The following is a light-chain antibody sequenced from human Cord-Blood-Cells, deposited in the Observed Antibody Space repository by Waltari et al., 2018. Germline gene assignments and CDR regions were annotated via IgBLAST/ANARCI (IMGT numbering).Light chain of an antibody. CDR1: SGHSSYI. CDR2: LEGSGSY. Sequence: QPVLTQSSSASASLGSSVKLTCTLSSGHSSYIIAWHQQQPGKAPRYLMKLEGSGSYNKGSGVPDRFSGSSSGADRYRTISNLQSEDEADYYCETWDSNIWVFGGGTKLTVL. CDR3: ETWDSNIWV. V-gene: IGLV4-60*03. J-gene: IGLJ3*02.